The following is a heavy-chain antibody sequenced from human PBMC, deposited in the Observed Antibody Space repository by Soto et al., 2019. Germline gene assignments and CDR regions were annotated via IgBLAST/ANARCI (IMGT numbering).Heavy chain of an antibody. CDR3: ARDLVVVAATYYYYYGMDV. J-gene: IGHJ6*02. D-gene: IGHD2-15*01. Sequence: GGSLRLSCAASGFTFSSYSMNWVRQAPGKGLEWVSYISSSSSTIYYADSVKGRFTISRDNAKNSLYLQMNSLRDEDTAVYYCARDLVVVAATYYYYYGMDVWGQGTTVTVSS. CDR2: ISSSSSTI. V-gene: IGHV3-48*02. CDR1: GFTFSSYS.